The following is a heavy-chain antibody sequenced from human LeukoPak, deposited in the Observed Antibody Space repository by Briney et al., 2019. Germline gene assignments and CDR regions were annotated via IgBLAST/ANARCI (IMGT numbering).Heavy chain of an antibody. J-gene: IGHJ4*02. D-gene: IGHD3-10*01. V-gene: IGHV3-48*03. Sequence: GRSLRLSCAASGFTFSSYEMNWVRQAPGKGLEWVSYISSSGSTIYYADSVKGRFTISRDNAKNSLYLQMNSLRAEDTAVYYCARGGLLWFGELLLGFDYWGQGTLVTVSS. CDR2: ISSSGSTI. CDR1: GFTFSSYE. CDR3: ARGGLLWFGELLLGFDY.